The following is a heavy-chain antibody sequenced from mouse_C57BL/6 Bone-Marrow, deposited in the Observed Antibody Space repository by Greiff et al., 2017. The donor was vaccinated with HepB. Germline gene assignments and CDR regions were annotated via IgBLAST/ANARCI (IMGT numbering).Heavy chain of an antibody. CDR2: IDPSDSYT. CDR3: ARYFAMDY. Sequence: QVQLQQPGAELVKPGASVKLSCKASGYTLTSYWMQWVKQRPGQGLEWIGEIDPSDSYTNYNQKFKGKATLTVDTSSSTAYMQLSSLTSEDSAVYYCARYFAMDYWGQGTSVTVSS. J-gene: IGHJ4*01. CDR1: GYTLTSYW. V-gene: IGHV1-50*01.